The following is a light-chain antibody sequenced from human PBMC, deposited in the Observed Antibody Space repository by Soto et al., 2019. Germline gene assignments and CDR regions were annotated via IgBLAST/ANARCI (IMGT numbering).Light chain of an antibody. CDR3: QHYDNLPRYT. CDR1: QDISNY. J-gene: IGKJ2*01. V-gene: IGKV1-33*01. Sequence: DIQMTQSPSSLSASVGDRVTLTCQASQDISNYLNWYQHKPGKAPRLLIYGASNLETGVPSRFSGSGSGTDFSFSISSLQTVDIAIYYCQHYDNLPRYTFGQGTKLEI. CDR2: GAS.